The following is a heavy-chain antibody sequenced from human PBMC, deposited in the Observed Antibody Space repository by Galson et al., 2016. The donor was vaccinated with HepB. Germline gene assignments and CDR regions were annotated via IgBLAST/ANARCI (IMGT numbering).Heavy chain of an antibody. J-gene: IGHJ5*02. CDR1: EFTFSSYA. D-gene: IGHD6-19*01. CDR3: ALDWGGAVAGP. V-gene: IGHV4-59*08. CDR2: IYYSGNT. Sequence: LRLSCAGSEFTFSSYAMSWVRQAPGKGLEWIGYIYYSGNTYYNPSLQSRVTISVDTSKKQYSLRLSSVTEADTAVYFCALDWGGAVAGPWGQGTLVTVSS.